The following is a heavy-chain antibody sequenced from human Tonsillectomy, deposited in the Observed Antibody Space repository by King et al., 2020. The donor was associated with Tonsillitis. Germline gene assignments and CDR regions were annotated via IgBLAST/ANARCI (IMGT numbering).Heavy chain of an antibody. D-gene: IGHD3-22*01. V-gene: IGHV4-34*01. CDR3: ARPYYDSSGYYYVSFDY. J-gene: IGHJ4*02. CDR2: INHSGST. Sequence: VQLQQWGAGLLKPSETLSLTCAVYGGSFSGYYWSWIRQPPGKGLEWIGEINHSGSTNYNPSLKSRVTISVDTPKNQFSLKLSSVTAADTAVYYCARPYYDSSGYYYVSFDYWGQGTLVTVSS. CDR1: GGSFSGYY.